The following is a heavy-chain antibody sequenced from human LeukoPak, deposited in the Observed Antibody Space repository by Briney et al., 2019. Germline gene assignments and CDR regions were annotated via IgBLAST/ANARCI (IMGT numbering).Heavy chain of an antibody. Sequence: GSLRLSCAASGFTFSSYSMNWVRQAPGKGLEWIGEINHSGSTNYNPSLKSRVTISVDTSKNQFSLKLSSVTAADTAVYYCARSRLVRGGPDYWGQGTLVTVSS. J-gene: IGHJ4*02. CDR1: GFTFSSYS. D-gene: IGHD3-10*01. CDR3: ARSRLVRGGPDY. CDR2: INHSGST. V-gene: IGHV4-34*01.